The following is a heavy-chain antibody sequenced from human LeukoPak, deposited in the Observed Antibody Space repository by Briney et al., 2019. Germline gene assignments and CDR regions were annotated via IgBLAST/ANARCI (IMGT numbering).Heavy chain of an antibody. Sequence: PSETLSLTCAVYGGSFSGYYWSWIRQPPGKGLEWIGEINHSGSTNYNPSLKSRVTISVDTSKNQFSLKLSSLTAADTAVYYCARGAHLDYWGQGTLVTVSS. CDR1: GGSFSGYY. CDR2: INHSGST. CDR3: ARGAHLDY. J-gene: IGHJ4*02. V-gene: IGHV4-34*01.